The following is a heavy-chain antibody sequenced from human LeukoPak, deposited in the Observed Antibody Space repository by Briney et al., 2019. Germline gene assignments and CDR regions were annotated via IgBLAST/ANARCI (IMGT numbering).Heavy chain of an antibody. CDR1: GVSISSYY. D-gene: IGHD4-23*01. CDR3: ARRHDYGGIDY. Sequence: SETLSLTCTVSGVSISSYYWSWIRQPPGKGLEWIGYIYYSGSTNYNPSLKSRVTISVDTSKNQFSLKLSSVTAADTAVYYCARRHDYGGIDYWGQGTLVTVSS. V-gene: IGHV4-59*08. J-gene: IGHJ4*02. CDR2: IYYSGST.